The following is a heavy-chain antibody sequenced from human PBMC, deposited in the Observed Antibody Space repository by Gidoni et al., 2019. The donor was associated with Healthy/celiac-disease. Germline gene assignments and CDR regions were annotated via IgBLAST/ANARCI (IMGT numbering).Heavy chain of an antibody. CDR2: ISSSSSYI. Sequence: EVQLVASGGGLVKPGGYLRLSCAASGFTFGSYSMNWVRQAPGRGLEWVSSISSSSSYIYYADSVKGRFTISRDNAKNSLYLQMNSLRAEDTAVYYCARSGYCSSTSCYLFFDYWGQGTLVTVSS. J-gene: IGHJ4*02. V-gene: IGHV3-21*01. CDR3: ARSGYCSSTSCYLFFDY. CDR1: GFTFGSYS. D-gene: IGHD2-2*01.